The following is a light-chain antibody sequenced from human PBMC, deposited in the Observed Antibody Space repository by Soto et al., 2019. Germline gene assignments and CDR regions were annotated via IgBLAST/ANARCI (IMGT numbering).Light chain of an antibody. V-gene: IGKV1-39*01. CDR1: QSISSY. CDR2: AAS. Sequence: DIQMTQSPSSLSASVGDRVTITCRASQSISSYLNWYQQKPGKAPKLLIYAASSLQSGVPSRFSGSGSGTDFTLTIISLQPQDCATYYCPQSYSNPITSDQETRLEIK. CDR3: PQSYSNPIT. J-gene: IGKJ5*01.